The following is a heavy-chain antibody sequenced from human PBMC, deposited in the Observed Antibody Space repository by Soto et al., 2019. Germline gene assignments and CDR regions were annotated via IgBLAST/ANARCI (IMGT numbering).Heavy chain of an antibody. CDR2: INPASGDV. J-gene: IGHJ4*02. CDR3: ARGAPYSSGWYT. CDR1: GYTFINYW. V-gene: IGHV1-46*01. Sequence: QVQLMQSGAEVKEPGASVKISCMASGYTFINYWMHWVRQAPGQGLEWMAIINPASGDVRYSQNLQGRLTVTSDTSTATVYMDLSGLTSGDTAVYYCARGAPYSSGWYTWGPGTLVTVSS. D-gene: IGHD6-19*01.